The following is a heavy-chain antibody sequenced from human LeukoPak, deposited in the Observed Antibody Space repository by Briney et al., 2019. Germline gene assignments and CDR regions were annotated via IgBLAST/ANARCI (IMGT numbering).Heavy chain of an antibody. CDR2: INQDGSEK. V-gene: IGHV3-7*01. D-gene: IGHD5-24*01. Sequence: QTGGSLRLSCAASGFTFSSYWMSWVRQAPGKGLEWVANINQDGSEKYYVDPVKGRFTISRDNAKNSLYLQMNSLRAEDTAVYYCARDVATISNWFDPWGQGTLVTVSS. CDR1: GFTFSSYW. J-gene: IGHJ5*02. CDR3: ARDVATISNWFDP.